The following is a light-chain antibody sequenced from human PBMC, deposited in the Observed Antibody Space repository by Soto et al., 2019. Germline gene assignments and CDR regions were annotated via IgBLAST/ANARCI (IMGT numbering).Light chain of an antibody. CDR2: DAS. V-gene: IGKV3-11*01. CDR3: QQRDNWPWT. Sequence: ETVLTQSPATLSLAAGERATLSCRASQSVRSNLAWYQHKPGQAPRLLIYDASNRATGIPGRFSGSGSGTDFTLTISNLEPEDFAVYYCQQRDNWPWTFGQGAKVEIK. J-gene: IGKJ1*01. CDR1: QSVRSN.